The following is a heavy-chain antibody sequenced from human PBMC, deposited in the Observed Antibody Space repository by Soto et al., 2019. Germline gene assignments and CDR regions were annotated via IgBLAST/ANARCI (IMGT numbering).Heavy chain of an antibody. D-gene: IGHD5-12*01. Sequence: PGGSLRLSCAASGFTFSSFEMNWVRQAPGKGLEWVSTFSVSVGSTYSADFVQGRFTVSSDISDNTLFLRMTSLTVDDTAVYFCAKRDVPHSTTNAYFYDHWGRGVLVTVSS. CDR3: AKRDVPHSTTNAYFYDH. V-gene: IGHV3-23*01. CDR2: FSVSVGST. CDR1: GFTFSSFE. J-gene: IGHJ4*02.